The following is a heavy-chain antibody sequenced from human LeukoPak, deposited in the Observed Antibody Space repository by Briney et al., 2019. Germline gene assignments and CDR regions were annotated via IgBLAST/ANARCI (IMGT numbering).Heavy chain of an antibody. J-gene: IGHJ4*02. D-gene: IGHD6-6*01. CDR1: GFTFSSYG. CDR3: AKGRPEYSGSSLDY. Sequence: GRSLRLSCAASGFTFSSYGMHWVRQAPGKGLEWVAVIWYDGSNKYYADSVKGRFTISRDNSKNMLYLQMNSLRAEDTAVYYCAKGRPEYSGSSLDYWGQGTLVTVSS. CDR2: IWYDGSNK. V-gene: IGHV3-33*06.